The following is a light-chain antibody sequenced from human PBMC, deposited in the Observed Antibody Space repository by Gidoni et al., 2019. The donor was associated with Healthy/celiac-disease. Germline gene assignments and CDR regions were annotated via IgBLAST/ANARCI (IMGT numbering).Light chain of an antibody. Sequence: DIQMTHSPSSLSASVGDRVTITCRASQSISSYLDWYQQKPGKAPKLLIYAASSLQSGVPSRFSGSGSGTEFTLTISSLQPEDFATYYCQQSNSNPLTFGGGTKVEIK. J-gene: IGKJ4*02. CDR1: QSISSY. CDR2: AAS. CDR3: QQSNSNPLT. V-gene: IGKV1-39*01.